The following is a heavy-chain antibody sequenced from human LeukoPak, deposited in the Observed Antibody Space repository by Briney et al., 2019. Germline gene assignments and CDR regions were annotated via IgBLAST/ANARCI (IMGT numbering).Heavy chain of an antibody. CDR2: ISAYNGNT. Sequence: ASVKVSCKASGYTFTSYGISWVRQAPGQGLEWMGWISAYNGNTNYAQKLQGRVTMTTDTSTSTAYMELRSLRSDDTAVYYCARKSGGCCSRTSCPGIFDYWGQGTLVTVSS. D-gene: IGHD2-2*01. J-gene: IGHJ4*02. CDR1: GYTFTSYG. CDR3: ARKSGGCCSRTSCPGIFDY. V-gene: IGHV1-18*01.